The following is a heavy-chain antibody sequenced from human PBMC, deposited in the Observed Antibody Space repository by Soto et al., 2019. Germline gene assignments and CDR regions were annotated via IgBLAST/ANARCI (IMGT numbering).Heavy chain of an antibody. CDR1: TFNLKNYA. J-gene: IGHJ4*02. CDR2: LTETGGST. CDR3: SKIKGAITFLHFDN. Sequence: GGSLRLSCEDTTFNLKNYAMAWVRQAPGKGLEWVSALTETGGSTYYAASVKGRFTISRDNSRSTLYLQMDRLRVDDTAVYYCSKIKGAITFLHFDNWGQGTLVTVSS. V-gene: IGHV3-23*01. D-gene: IGHD3-16*01.